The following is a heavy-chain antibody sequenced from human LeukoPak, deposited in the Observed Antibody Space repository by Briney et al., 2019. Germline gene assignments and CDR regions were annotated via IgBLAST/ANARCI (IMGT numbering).Heavy chain of an antibody. CDR3: ARDGRYCSGGSCYPSRTYYFDY. D-gene: IGHD2-15*01. CDR1: GFTFSSYA. CDR2: ISYDGSNK. Sequence: TGGSLRLSCAASGFTFSSYAIHWVRQAPGKGLEWVAVISYDGSNKYYADSVKGRFTISRDNSKNTLYLQMNSLRAEDTAVYYCARDGRYCSGGSCYPSRTYYFDYWGQGTLVTVSS. J-gene: IGHJ4*02. V-gene: IGHV3-30-3*01.